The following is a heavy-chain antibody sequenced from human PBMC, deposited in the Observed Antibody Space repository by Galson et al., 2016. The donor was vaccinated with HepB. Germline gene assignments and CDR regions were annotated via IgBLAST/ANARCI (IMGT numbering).Heavy chain of an antibody. D-gene: IGHD6-19*01. Sequence: SLRLSCAASGFIFGNYAMTWVRQAPGEGLEWVSVISGSGDSTYYADSVKGRFTISRDNFKSTLSLQMNSLRAEDTAVYYCVKTQWYSTGWYGMDVWGQGTTVTVSS. CDR1: GFIFGNYA. CDR3: VKTQWYSTGWYGMDV. J-gene: IGHJ6*02. CDR2: ISGSGDST. V-gene: IGHV3-23*01.